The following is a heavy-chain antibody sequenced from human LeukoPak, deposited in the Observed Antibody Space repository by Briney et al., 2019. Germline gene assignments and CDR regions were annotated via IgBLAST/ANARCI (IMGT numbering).Heavy chain of an antibody. J-gene: IGHJ3*02. Sequence: GRSLRLACAASGFTFSSYWMTWVRQAPGKGREWGSIIYSGGTTYYADSVKGRFTISRDNSKNTLYLQMSSLRAEDTAVYYCARDGTTIAVPEAFDIWGQGTMVTVSS. CDR2: IYSGGTT. CDR3: ARDGTTIAVPEAFDI. CDR1: GFTFSSYW. V-gene: IGHV3-66*01. D-gene: IGHD6-19*01.